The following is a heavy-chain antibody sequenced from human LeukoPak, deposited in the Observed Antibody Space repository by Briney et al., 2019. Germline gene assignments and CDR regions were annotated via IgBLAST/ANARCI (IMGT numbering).Heavy chain of an antibody. CDR3: ARVGIATMVRGVTSFDY. D-gene: IGHD3-10*01. CDR1: GYTFTSYG. Sequence: ASVKVSCKASGYTFTSYGISWVRQAPGQGLEWMGWISAYNGSTNYAQKLQGRVTMTTDTSTSTAYMELRSLRSDDTAVYYCARVGIATMVRGVTSFDYWGQGTLVTVSS. V-gene: IGHV1-18*01. J-gene: IGHJ4*02. CDR2: ISAYNGST.